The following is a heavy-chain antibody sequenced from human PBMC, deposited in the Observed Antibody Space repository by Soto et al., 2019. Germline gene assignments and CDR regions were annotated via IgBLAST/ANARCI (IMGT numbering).Heavy chain of an antibody. J-gene: IGHJ6*02. CDR1: GYRFTSYW. V-gene: IGHV5-10-1*01. D-gene: IGHD2-15*01. CDR2: IDPSDSYT. CDR3: ARGASHSLKEKYYGMDV. Sequence: GESLKISCQGSGYRFTSYWVSWVRQMPGKGLEWMGRIDPSDSYTNYSPSFQGHVTISADKSISTAYLQWSSLKASDTAMYYCARGASHSLKEKYYGMDVWGQGTTVTVSS.